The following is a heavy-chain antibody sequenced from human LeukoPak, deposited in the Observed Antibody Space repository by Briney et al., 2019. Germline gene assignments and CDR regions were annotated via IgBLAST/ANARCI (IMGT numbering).Heavy chain of an antibody. D-gene: IGHD6-6*01. V-gene: IGHV3-30-3*01. CDR1: GFTFSSYA. CDR2: ISYDGSNK. Sequence: GRSLRLSCAASGFTFSSYAMHWVRQAPGKGLEWVAVISYDGSNKYYADSVKGRFTISRDNSKSTLYLQMNSLRAEDTAVYYCARDHSSSYVSDYFDYWGQGTLVTVSS. CDR3: ARDHSSSYVSDYFDY. J-gene: IGHJ4*02.